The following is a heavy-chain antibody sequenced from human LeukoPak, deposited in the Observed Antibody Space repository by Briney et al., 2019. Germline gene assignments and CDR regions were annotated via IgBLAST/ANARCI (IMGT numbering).Heavy chain of an antibody. J-gene: IGHJ4*02. V-gene: IGHV1-18*01. Sequence: GESLKISCKGSGYTFTSYGISWVRQAPGQGLEWMGWISAYNGNTNYAQKLQGRVTMTTDTSTSTAYMELRSLRSDDTAVYYCARVGVGATFDYWGQGTLVTVSS. CDR1: GYTFTSYG. CDR2: ISAYNGNT. CDR3: ARVGVGATFDY. D-gene: IGHD1-26*01.